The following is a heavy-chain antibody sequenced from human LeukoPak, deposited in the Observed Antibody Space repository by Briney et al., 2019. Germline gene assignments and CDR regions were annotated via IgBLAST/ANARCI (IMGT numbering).Heavy chain of an antibody. D-gene: IGHD1-1*01. J-gene: IGHJ4*02. Sequence: KTSETLSLTCTVSGGSISSYYWSWIRQPAGKGLEWIGRIYTSGSTNYNPSLKSRVTISVDTSKNQFSLKLSSVTAADTAVYYCARIGYNWNDGVYTYYFDYWGQGTLVTVSS. CDR1: GGSISSYY. CDR3: ARIGYNWNDGVYTYYFDY. CDR2: IYTSGST. V-gene: IGHV4-4*07.